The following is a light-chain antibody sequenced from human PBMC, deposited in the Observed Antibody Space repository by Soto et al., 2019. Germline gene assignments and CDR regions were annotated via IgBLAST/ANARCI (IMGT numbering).Light chain of an antibody. CDR3: GTWDSSLSAGV. CDR2: ENK. J-gene: IGLJ7*01. CDR1: SSNIGNNY. Sequence: QSVLTQPPSVSAAPGQKVTISCSGRSSNIGNNYVSWYQQLPGTAPKLLIYENKKQPSGIPDRFSGSKSGTSATLGITGLQTGDEADYYCGTWDSSLSAGVFGGGTQLTVL. V-gene: IGLV1-51*02.